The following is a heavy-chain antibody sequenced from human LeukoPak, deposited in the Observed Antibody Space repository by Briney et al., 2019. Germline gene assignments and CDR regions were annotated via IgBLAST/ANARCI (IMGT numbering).Heavy chain of an antibody. D-gene: IGHD3-10*01. CDR3: ASRYGSGSYYDYWFDP. V-gene: IGHV3-66*01. CDR2: IYSGGST. CDR1: GFTVSSNY. J-gene: IGHJ5*02. Sequence: GGSLRLSCAASGFTVSSNYMRWVRQAPGKGLEWVSVIYSGGSTYYADSVKGRFTISRDNSKNTLYLQMNSLRAEDTAVYYCASRYGSGSYYDYWFDPWGQGTLVTVSS.